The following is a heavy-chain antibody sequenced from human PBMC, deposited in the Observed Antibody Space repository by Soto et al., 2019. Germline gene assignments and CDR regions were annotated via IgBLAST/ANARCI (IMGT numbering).Heavy chain of an antibody. D-gene: IGHD6-19*01. CDR1: GGTFSNYT. CDR2: IIPILGIG. CDR3: AREVAVGDHEAFDI. Sequence: QVQLVQSGAEVKKPGSSVKVSCKASGGTFSNYTVSWVRQAPGQGLEWMGRIIPILGIGNYAQKFQGRVTITADKSTGTAYMELSSLKSQDTAMYYCAREVAVGDHEAFDIWGQGTMVIVSS. V-gene: IGHV1-69*08. J-gene: IGHJ3*02.